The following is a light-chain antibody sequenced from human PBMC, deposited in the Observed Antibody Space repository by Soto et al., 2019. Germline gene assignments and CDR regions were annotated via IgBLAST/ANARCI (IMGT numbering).Light chain of an antibody. CDR1: SSNIGSNY. V-gene: IGLV1-47*01. CDR2: RNN. J-gene: IGLJ2*01. Sequence: QSVLPQPPSASGTPGQRVTISCAGSSSNIGSNYLYWYQQLPGTVPQLLIYRNNERPSGVPDRFSGSKSGTSASLAISGLRSEDEADYYCAAWDDSLSGVVFGGGTKLTVL. CDR3: AAWDDSLSGVV.